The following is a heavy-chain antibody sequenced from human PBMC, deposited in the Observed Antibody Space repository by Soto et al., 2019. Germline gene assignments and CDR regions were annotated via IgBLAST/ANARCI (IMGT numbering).Heavy chain of an antibody. CDR3: VRYCSTTLCNGVATRTFDY. V-gene: IGHV3-48*03. CDR1: RFTFSTYE. D-gene: IGHD2-2*01. J-gene: IGHJ4*02. CDR2: ISSGGSTV. Sequence: PEVSLRLSCVASRFTFSTYEMHWVRQAPGKGLQWVSYISSGGSTVYYADSVKGRFTISRDNTRNSLYLQMNSLRDEDTALYYCVRYCSTTLCNGVATRTFDYWGQGTLVTVSS.